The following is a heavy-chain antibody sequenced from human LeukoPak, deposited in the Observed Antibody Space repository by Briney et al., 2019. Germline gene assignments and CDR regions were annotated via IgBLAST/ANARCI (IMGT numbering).Heavy chain of an antibody. CDR2: ISPYNSHR. CDR1: GHSSNTFG. CDR3: ANVARGRYFFYYMDV. Sequence: ASVKVSCKASGHSSNTFGITWVRQAPGQGLEWIGWISPYNSHRKYADKFQGRVTMDTDTYTTSLYMELLSLRANDADFYVCANVARGRYFFYYMDVWGKGTTVTVS. V-gene: IGHV1-18*01. J-gene: IGHJ6*03. D-gene: IGHD3-16*01.